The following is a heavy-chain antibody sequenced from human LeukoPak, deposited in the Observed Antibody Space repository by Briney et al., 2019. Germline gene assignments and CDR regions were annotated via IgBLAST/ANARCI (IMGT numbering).Heavy chain of an antibody. CDR3: AKGLALSYWYFDL. CDR1: GFTFSTYA. V-gene: IGHV3-23*01. D-gene: IGHD2/OR15-2a*01. J-gene: IGHJ2*01. Sequence: QPGGSLRLSCAASGFTFSTYAMSWVRQAPGKGLEWVSAISGSGGSTYYADSVKGRFTISRDNSKNTLYLQMNSLRAEDTAVYYCAKGLALSYWYFDLWGRGTLVTVSS. CDR2: ISGSGGST.